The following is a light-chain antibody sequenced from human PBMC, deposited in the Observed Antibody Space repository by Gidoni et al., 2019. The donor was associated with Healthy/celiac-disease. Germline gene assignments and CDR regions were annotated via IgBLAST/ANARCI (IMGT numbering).Light chain of an antibody. CDR1: QSISSY. J-gene: IGKJ4*01. CDR2: AAS. V-gene: IGKV1-39*01. CDR3: QQSDSSPLT. Sequence: DIQTTQTHSSLSASVGDRVTITCRASQSISSYLDWYQQKPGKAPKLLIYAASSLQSGVPSRFSGSGSGTDFTLTISSLQPEDFATYYCQQSDSSPLTFGGGTKVEIK.